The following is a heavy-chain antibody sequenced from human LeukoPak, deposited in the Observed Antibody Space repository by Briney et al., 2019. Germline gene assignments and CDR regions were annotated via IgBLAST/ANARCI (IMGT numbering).Heavy chain of an antibody. D-gene: IGHD7-27*01. V-gene: IGHV5-51*01. CDR2: VYPADSDT. Sequence: GEPLKISCKGPGYSFSTYWIGWVRQMPGKGLEWMGIVYPADSDTKYSPSFQGQVTISADKSISTAYLQWTSLKASDTAMYYCARLPGAYWYFDLWGRGTLVTVSS. CDR3: ARLPGAYWYFDL. J-gene: IGHJ2*01. CDR1: GYSFSTYW.